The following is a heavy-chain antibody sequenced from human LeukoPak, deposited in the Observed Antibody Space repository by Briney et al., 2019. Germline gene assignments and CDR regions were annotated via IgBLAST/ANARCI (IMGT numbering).Heavy chain of an antibody. J-gene: IGHJ4*02. Sequence: GGSLRLSCAASGFTFSSYWMSWVRQAPGKGLEWVANIKQDGSEKYYADSVKGRFTISRDNAKNSLYLQMNSLRAEDTAVYYCAGDREYYYGSGSFDYWGQGTLVTVSS. CDR3: AGDREYYYGSGSFDY. D-gene: IGHD3-10*01. V-gene: IGHV3-7*04. CDR1: GFTFSSYW. CDR2: IKQDGSEK.